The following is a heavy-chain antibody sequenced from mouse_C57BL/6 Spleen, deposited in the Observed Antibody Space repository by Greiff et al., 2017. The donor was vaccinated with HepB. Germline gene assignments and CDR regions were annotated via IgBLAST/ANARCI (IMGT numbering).Heavy chain of an antibody. D-gene: IGHD1-1*01. V-gene: IGHV1-39*01. J-gene: IGHJ3*01. CDR3: ARESYYGSSGAWFAY. Sequence: LVESGPELVKPGASVKISCKASGYSFTDYNMNWVKQSNGKSLEWIGVINPNYGTTSYNQKFKGKATLTVDQSSSTAYMQLNSLTSEDSAVFYCARESYYGSSGAWFAYWGQGTLVTVSA. CDR2: INPNYGTT. CDR1: GYSFTDYN.